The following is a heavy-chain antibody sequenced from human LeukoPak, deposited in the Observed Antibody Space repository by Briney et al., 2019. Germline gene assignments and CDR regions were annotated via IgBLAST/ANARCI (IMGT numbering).Heavy chain of an antibody. CDR3: ASSNGYSSGWYLPITDY. Sequence: SVKVSCKASGGTFSSYAISWVRQAPGQGLEWMGGILPIFGTANYAQKFQGRVTITADKSTSTAYMELSSLRSEDTAVYYCASSNGYSSGWYLPITDYWGQGTLVTVSS. V-gene: IGHV1-69*06. CDR1: GGTFSSYA. D-gene: IGHD6-19*01. J-gene: IGHJ4*02. CDR2: ILPIFGTA.